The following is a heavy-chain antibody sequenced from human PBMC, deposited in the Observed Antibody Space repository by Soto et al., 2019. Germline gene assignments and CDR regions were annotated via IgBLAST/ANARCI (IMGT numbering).Heavy chain of an antibody. Sequence: ASLQVSCKASGYSVTSYYMHWVRQAPGQGLEWMGIINPNSGSTTYAQKFQGRVTMTRDTSTSTVYMELTSLTSGDTAVYYCARAGIAYCSSTTCYLYDYVMDVWG. CDR2: INPNSGST. J-gene: IGHJ6*02. V-gene: IGHV1-46*01. CDR3: ARAGIAYCSSTTCYLYDYVMDV. D-gene: IGHD2-2*01. CDR1: GYSVTSYY.